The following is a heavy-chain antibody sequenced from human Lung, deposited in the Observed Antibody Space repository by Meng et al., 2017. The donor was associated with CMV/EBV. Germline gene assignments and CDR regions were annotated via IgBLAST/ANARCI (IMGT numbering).Heavy chain of an antibody. J-gene: IGHJ4*02. D-gene: IGHD3-3*01. CDR1: GYTFTSYD. CDR3: ARGGGSVQFLEWFNY. Sequence: ASXXVSXKTSGYTFTSYDINWVRQATGQGLEWMGWMNPNSGNTGVAQKFQGRVTMTRDTSINTAYMELSSLKSEDTAIYYCARGGGSVQFLEWFNYSGQGXLVTVSS. V-gene: IGHV1-8*01. CDR2: MNPNSGNT.